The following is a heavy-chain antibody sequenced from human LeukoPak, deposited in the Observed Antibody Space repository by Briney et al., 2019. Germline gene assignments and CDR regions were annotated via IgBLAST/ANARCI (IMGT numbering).Heavy chain of an antibody. Sequence: PGGSLRLSCAASGFTFDDYAMHWVRQAPGKGLEWVSGISWNSGSIGYADSVKDRFTISRDNAKNSLYLQMNSLRAEDMALYYCAKDTAAAALYYFDYWGQGTLVTVSS. V-gene: IGHV3-9*03. CDR1: GFTFDDYA. D-gene: IGHD6-13*01. CDR3: AKDTAAAALYYFDY. CDR2: ISWNSGSI. J-gene: IGHJ4*02.